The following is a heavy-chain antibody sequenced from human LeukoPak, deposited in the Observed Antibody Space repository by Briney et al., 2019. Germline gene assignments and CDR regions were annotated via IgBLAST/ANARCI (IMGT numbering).Heavy chain of an antibody. CDR3: ATDLYGGPRYFDY. Sequence: ASVKVSCKVSGYTLTELSMHWVRQAPGKGLEWMGGFDPEDGETIYAQKFQGRVTMTEDTSTDTAYMELSSLRSEDTAVYCCATDLYGGPRYFDYWGQGTLVTVSS. D-gene: IGHD4-17*01. J-gene: IGHJ4*02. V-gene: IGHV1-24*01. CDR1: GYTLTELS. CDR2: FDPEDGET.